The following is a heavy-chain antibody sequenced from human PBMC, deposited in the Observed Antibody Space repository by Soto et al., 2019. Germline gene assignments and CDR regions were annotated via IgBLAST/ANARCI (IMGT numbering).Heavy chain of an antibody. Sequence: ASVKVSCKASGCTFTSYAITWVRPAPGQGLEWMGWLSAYTGNKNYAQKVQGRVTMTTDTSTSTAYMQLRSLGSDDTAVYYCARVLPNDVLTDSYWYFELWARGTLVTVSS. D-gene: IGHD3-9*01. CDR2: LSAYTGNK. J-gene: IGHJ2*01. V-gene: IGHV1-18*01. CDR3: ARVLPNDVLTDSYWYFEL. CDR1: GCTFTSYA.